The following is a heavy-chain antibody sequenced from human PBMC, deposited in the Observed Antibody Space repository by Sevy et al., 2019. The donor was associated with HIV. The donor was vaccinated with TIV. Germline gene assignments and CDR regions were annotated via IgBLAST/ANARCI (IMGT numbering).Heavy chain of an antibody. CDR2: ISSSGSTI. Sequence: GGSLRLSCAASGFIFSDYYMSWIRQAPGKGLEWVSYISSSGSTIYYADSVKGRFTISRDNAKKSGHLQINSLRAEDTAVYYCARAKSGSGAHEHWGRGTLVTVSS. V-gene: IGHV3-11*01. CDR3: ARAKSGSGAHEH. D-gene: IGHD1-26*01. CDR1: GFIFSDYY. J-gene: IGHJ1*01.